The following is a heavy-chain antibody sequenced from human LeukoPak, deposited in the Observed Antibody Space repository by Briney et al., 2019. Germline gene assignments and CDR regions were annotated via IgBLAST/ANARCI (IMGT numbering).Heavy chain of an antibody. J-gene: IGHJ5*02. CDR3: ARGTTTVENWFDP. D-gene: IGHD4-23*01. CDR1: GGSISSHY. V-gene: IGHV4-59*11. Sequence: SETLSLTCTVSGGSISSHYWSWIRQPPGKGLEWIGYIYYSGSTNYNPSLKSRVTISVDTSKNQFSLKLSSVTAADTAVYYCARGTTTVENWFDPWGQGTLVTVSS. CDR2: IYYSGST.